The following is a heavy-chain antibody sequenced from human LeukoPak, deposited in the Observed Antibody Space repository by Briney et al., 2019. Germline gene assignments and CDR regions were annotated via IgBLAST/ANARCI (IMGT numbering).Heavy chain of an antibody. Sequence: ASVKVSCKTSGYRFSDYYMHWVRQAPGQGLEWMGWVNPNTGGTHYAQKFEGRVTMTRDTSISTAYMELSRLKSDDTAVYYCARGYCSGGSCYHFESWGQGTLVTVSS. CDR1: GYRFSDYY. CDR3: ARGYCSGGSCYHFES. V-gene: IGHV1-2*02. J-gene: IGHJ4*02. D-gene: IGHD2-15*01. CDR2: VNPNTGGT.